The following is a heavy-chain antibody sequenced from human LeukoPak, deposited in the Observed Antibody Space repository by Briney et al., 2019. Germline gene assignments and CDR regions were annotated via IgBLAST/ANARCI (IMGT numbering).Heavy chain of an antibody. CDR3: ARDPGHNGWDGDN. J-gene: IGHJ4*02. CDR1: GFTFSSYG. Sequence: GGSLRLSCAASGFTFSSYGMHWVRQAPGKGLEWVSIIWYDGSNKYYADSVKGRFTISKDNSKNTLYLQMNSPRAEDTAIYYCARDPGHNGWDGDNWGQGTLVTVSS. CDR2: IWYDGSNK. D-gene: IGHD6-19*01. V-gene: IGHV3-33*01.